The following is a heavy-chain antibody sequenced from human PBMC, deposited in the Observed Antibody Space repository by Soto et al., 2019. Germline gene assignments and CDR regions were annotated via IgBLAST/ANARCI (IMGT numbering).Heavy chain of an antibody. CDR3: AKGGNTNNNYYYYVDG. Sequence: EVQLLESGGGLVQPGGSLRLSCAASGFTFSDYALSWVRQAPGKGLEWVSTISGSGDNTYHADSGKGRITVSSDNSKNTLYLPMSRLSAEDTAVYYCAKGGNTNNNYYYYVDGWGKGTAVTVSS. D-gene: IGHD1-1*01. J-gene: IGHJ6*03. CDR2: ISGSGDNT. CDR1: GFTFSDYA. V-gene: IGHV3-23*01.